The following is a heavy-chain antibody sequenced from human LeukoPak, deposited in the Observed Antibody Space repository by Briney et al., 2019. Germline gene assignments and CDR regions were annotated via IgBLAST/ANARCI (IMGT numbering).Heavy chain of an antibody. CDR3: ARGRSSGNSYGYDRYYYYMDV. D-gene: IGHD5-18*01. Sequence: SVKVSCKASGYTFTSYDINWVRQAPGQGLEWMGGIIPIFGSANYAQNFQGRVTITTDESTSTTYMELSSLRSEDTAVYYCARGRSSGNSYGYDRYYYYMDVWGKGTTVTVSS. CDR1: GYTFTSYD. J-gene: IGHJ6*03. CDR2: IIPIFGSA. V-gene: IGHV1-69*05.